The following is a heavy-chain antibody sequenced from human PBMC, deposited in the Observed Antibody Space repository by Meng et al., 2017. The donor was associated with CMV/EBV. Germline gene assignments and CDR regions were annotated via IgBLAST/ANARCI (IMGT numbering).Heavy chain of an antibody. CDR2: ISTYHGNT. Sequence: QVHIVHAEAWIESLGAYGMVSCMAFGYPFTTYSITSVRLDPGQSLEWMGCISTYHGNTNYAQNLQDRVSMTTVTSTSTVYMELSNLRSDDTAVYYCARDACSGRLTVDYWGQGTLVTVSS. CDR1: GYPFTTYS. V-gene: IGHV1-18*01. CDR3: ARDACSGRLTVDY. D-gene: IGHD2-15*01. J-gene: IGHJ4*02.